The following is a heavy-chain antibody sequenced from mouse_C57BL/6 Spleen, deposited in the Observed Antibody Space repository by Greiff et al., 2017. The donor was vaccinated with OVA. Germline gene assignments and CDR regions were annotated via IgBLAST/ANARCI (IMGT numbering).Heavy chain of an antibody. CDR2: ISYSGST. CDR3: ARAYYYGSSYFDY. CDR1: GYSITSGYD. V-gene: IGHV3-1*01. J-gene: IGHJ2*01. D-gene: IGHD1-1*01. Sequence: EVMLVESGPGMVKPSQSLSLTCTVTGYSITSGYDWHWIRHFPGNKLEWMGYISYSGSTNYNPSLKSRISITHDTSKNHFFLKLNSVTTEDTATYYCARAYYYGSSYFDYWGQGTTLTVSS.